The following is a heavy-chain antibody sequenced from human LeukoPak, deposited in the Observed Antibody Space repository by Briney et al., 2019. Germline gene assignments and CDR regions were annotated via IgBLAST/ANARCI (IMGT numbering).Heavy chain of an antibody. V-gene: IGHV4-59*06. J-gene: IGHJ3*02. CDR1: GGSLSSYY. Sequence: SETLSLTCTVSGGSLSSYYWGWIRQPPGKGLEWIGYIYYSGSTYYNPSLKSRVTISVDTSKNQFSLKLSSVTAADTAVYYCAREQSHSSSWYPNAFDIWGQGTMVTVSS. CDR3: AREQSHSSSWYPNAFDI. CDR2: IYYSGST. D-gene: IGHD6-13*01.